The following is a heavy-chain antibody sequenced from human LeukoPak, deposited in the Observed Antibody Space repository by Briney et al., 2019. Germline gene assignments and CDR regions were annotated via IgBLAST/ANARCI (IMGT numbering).Heavy chain of an antibody. CDR1: GFTFSYYY. J-gene: IGHJ4*02. CDR3: TTLRTSGWYQDS. Sequence: GGSLRLSCAVSGFTFSYYYMSWIRQAPGEGLEWVSYISSSGITIYYADSVKGRFTVSRDNAKDSLYLQMNSLRAEDTAVYYCTTLRTSGWYQDSWGQGTLVTVSS. CDR2: ISSSGITI. V-gene: IGHV3-11*01. D-gene: IGHD6-19*01.